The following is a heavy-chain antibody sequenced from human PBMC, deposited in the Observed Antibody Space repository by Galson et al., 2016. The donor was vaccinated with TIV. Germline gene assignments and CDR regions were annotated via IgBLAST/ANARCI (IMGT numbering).Heavy chain of an antibody. J-gene: IGHJ4*02. D-gene: IGHD7-27*01. CDR3: AKDRDLYPPFMGTFDH. V-gene: IGHV3-30*18. CDR2: ISYDGSNK. Sequence: SLRLSCAASGFTLSRFGMHWVRQAPGKGLEWVAVISYDGSNKYYADSVKGRLTISRDNSKNTLYLQMNSLRAEDTAVYYCAKDRDLYPPFMGTFDHWSQGTMVTVSS. CDR1: GFTLSRFG.